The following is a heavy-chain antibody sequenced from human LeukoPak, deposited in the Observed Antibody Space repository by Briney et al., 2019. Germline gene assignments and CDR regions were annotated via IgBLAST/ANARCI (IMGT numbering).Heavy chain of an antibody. V-gene: IGHV1-2*02. CDR1: GYTFTGYY. D-gene: IGHD5-18*01. CDR3: TRALTDRMVNLGRD. CDR2: INPNSGGT. J-gene: IGHJ4*02. Sequence: ASVKVSCKASGYTFTGYYMHWVPQAPGQGLEGMGWINPNSGGTNYAQKFQGRVTMTRDTSISTAYMELSRLRSDDSAVYYSTRALTDRMVNLGRDWGKGTLVTVSS.